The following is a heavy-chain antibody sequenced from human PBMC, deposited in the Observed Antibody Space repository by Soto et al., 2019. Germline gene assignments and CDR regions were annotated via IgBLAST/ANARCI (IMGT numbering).Heavy chain of an antibody. Sequence: QVQLVESGGGVVQPGTSLRLSCVASGFTFSTSGMHWVRQAPGKGLEWVAVISRDGSGKYYADSVKGRFTISRDTSKNTLYLQMISLRAEDTAVYYCAGEIASGYWGQGTLVTVSS. CDR2: ISRDGSGK. J-gene: IGHJ4*02. V-gene: IGHV3-30*03. CDR1: GFTFSTSG. CDR3: AGEIASGY. D-gene: IGHD2-21*01.